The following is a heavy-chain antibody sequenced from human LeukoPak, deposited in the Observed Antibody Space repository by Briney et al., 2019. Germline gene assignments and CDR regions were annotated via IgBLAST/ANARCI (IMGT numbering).Heavy chain of an antibody. CDR2: IYPGDSDT. J-gene: IGHJ6*03. CDR3: ARLSDSNYAYYYYYYMDV. CDR1: GYSFTSYW. D-gene: IGHD4-11*01. Sequence: GESLKISCKGSGYSFTSYWIGWVRQMPGKGLEWMGIIYPGDSDTRYSPSFQGQVTISADKSISTAYLQWSSLKASDTAMYYCARLSDSNYAYYYYYYMDVWGKGTTVTVSS. V-gene: IGHV5-51*01.